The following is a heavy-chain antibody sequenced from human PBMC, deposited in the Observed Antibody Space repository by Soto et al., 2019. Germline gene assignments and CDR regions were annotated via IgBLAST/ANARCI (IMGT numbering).Heavy chain of an antibody. Sequence: ASVKVSCKASGGTFSSYAISWVRQAPGQGLEWMGGIIPIFGTANYAQKFQGRVTITADESTSTAYMELSSLRSEDTAVYYCARVAAAGTHYYDYPRQGTLVTVSS. CDR1: GGTFSSYA. CDR2: IIPIFGTA. CDR3: ARVAAAGTHYYDY. V-gene: IGHV1-69*13. D-gene: IGHD6-13*01. J-gene: IGHJ4*02.